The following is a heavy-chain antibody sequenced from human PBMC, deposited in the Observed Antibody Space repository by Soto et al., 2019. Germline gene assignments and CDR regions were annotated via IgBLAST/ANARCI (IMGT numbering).Heavy chain of an antibody. V-gene: IGHV4-34*01. J-gene: IGHJ4*02. Sequence: QVQLQQWGAGLLKPSETLSLTCAVYGGSFSGHYWSWIRQPPGKGLEWVGEISPTGTTNYNPSLKSRVTISIDTSKNHFSLNLSSVTAADTALYYCSRGRWEVRFDDWGQGTLVTVSS. CDR1: GGSFSGHY. CDR3: SRGRWEVRFDD. CDR2: ISPTGTT. D-gene: IGHD1-26*01.